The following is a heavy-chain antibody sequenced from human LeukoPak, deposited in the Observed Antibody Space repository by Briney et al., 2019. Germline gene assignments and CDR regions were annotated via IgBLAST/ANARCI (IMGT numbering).Heavy chain of an antibody. CDR3: ARCGYGGAWSCDH. CDR2: INTGNGNT. D-gene: IGHD4-23*01. CDR1: GYTFTSYT. V-gene: IGHV1-3*04. J-gene: IGHJ5*02. Sequence: ASVKVSCKASGYTFTSYTIHWVRQAPGQRLEWMGWINTGNGNTEYSQKFQGRVTVTTDTSASTAYMELSSLRSEHTAVYYCARCGYGGAWSCDHWGQGTLVTVSS.